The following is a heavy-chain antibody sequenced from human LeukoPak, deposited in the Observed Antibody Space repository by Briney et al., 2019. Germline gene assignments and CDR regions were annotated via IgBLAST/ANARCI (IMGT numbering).Heavy chain of an antibody. Sequence: SETLSLTCTVSGGSISSSSYYWGWIRQPPGKGLEWIGSIYYSGSTYYSPSLKSRVTISVDTSKNQFSLKLSYVTAADTAVYYCATGSYYNVGFDYWGQGTLVTVSS. D-gene: IGHD3-10*01. J-gene: IGHJ4*02. CDR3: ATGSYYNVGFDY. CDR2: IYYSGST. V-gene: IGHV4-39*01. CDR1: GGSISSSSYY.